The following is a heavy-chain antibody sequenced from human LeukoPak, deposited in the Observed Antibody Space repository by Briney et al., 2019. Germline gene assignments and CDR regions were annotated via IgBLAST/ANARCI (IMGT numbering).Heavy chain of an antibody. D-gene: IGHD1-26*01. CDR1: GFDFNTYE. Sequence: GGSLRLSCVASGFDFNTYEMTWVRQAPGKGLEWVSYIGGTGETIYYADSVKGRFTVSRDNAKNSVYLQMNSLRAEDTAVYYCARDAPYLVGATYFDYRGQGTLVTVSS. CDR2: IGGTGETI. V-gene: IGHV3-48*03. J-gene: IGHJ4*02. CDR3: ARDAPYLVGATYFDY.